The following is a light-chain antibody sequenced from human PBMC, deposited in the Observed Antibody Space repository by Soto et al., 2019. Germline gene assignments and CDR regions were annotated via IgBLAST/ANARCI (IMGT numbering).Light chain of an antibody. V-gene: IGLV2-8*01. CDR1: SSDVGGYNY. CDR3: SSYTTSSTYV. J-gene: IGLJ1*01. CDR2: EVS. Sequence: ALTQPPSASGSPGQSVTISCTGTSSDVGGYNYVSWYQQHPGKVPKLMIYEVSKRPSGVPDRFSGSKSGNTASLTISGLQAEDEADYYCSSYTTSSTYVFGTGTKVTVL.